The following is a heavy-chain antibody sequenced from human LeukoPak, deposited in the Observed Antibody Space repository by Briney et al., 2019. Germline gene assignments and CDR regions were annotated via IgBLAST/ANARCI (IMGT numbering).Heavy chain of an antibody. D-gene: IGHD3-10*01. CDR3: ARLITMVRGASYFDY. CDR2: IYPGDSDT. V-gene: IGHV5-51*01. J-gene: IGHJ4*02. CDR1: GYSSTSYW. Sequence: GESLKISCKGSGYSSTSYWIGWVRQMPGKGLEWMGIIYPGDSDTRYSPSFQGQVTISADKSISTAYLQWSSLKASDTAMYYCARLITMVRGASYFDYWGQGTLVTVSS.